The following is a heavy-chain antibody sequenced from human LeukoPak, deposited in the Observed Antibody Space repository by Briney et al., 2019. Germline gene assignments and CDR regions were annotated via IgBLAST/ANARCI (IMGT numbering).Heavy chain of an antibody. CDR1: GFTFSSYG. D-gene: IGHD3-10*01. J-gene: IGHJ4*02. CDR2: ISYDGSNK. CDR3: ARDSRLLWFGELSPPDY. Sequence: GGSLRLSCAASGFTFSSYGMHWVRQAPGKGLEWVAVISYDGSNKYYADSVKGRFTISRDNSKNTLYLQMNSLRAEDTAVYYCARDSRLLWFGELSPPDYWGQGTLVTVSS. V-gene: IGHV3-30*03.